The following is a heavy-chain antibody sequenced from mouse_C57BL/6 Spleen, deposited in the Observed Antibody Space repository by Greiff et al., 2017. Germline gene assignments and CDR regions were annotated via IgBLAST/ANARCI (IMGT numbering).Heavy chain of an antibody. Sequence: QVQLQQPGAELVKPGASVKMSCKASGYTFTSYWITWVKQRPGQGLEWIGDIYPGSGSTTYNEKFKSKATLTVDTSSSTAYMQRSSLTSEDSAVYYCARGGLRQGDFDYWGQGTTLTVSS. CDR3: ARGGLRQGDFDY. CDR2: IYPGSGST. V-gene: IGHV1-55*01. J-gene: IGHJ2*01. CDR1: GYTFTSYW. D-gene: IGHD2-4*01.